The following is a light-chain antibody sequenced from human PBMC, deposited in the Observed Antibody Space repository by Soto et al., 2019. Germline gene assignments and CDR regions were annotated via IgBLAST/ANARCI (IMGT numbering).Light chain of an antibody. CDR1: QSISSW. Sequence: DIHITQSPSTLSASVGDRVTITCRASQSISSWLAWYQQKPGKAPKLLIYKASSLESGVPSRFSGSGSGTEFTLTISSLQPDDFATYYCQQYNSYSRTFSQGTKVDIK. CDR3: QQYNSYSRT. CDR2: KAS. V-gene: IGKV1-5*03. J-gene: IGKJ1*01.